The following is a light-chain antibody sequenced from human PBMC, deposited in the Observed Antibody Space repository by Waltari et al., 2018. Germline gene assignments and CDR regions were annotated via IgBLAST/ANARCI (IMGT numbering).Light chain of an antibody. V-gene: IGLV2-14*01. J-gene: IGLJ1*01. CDR2: DVS. CDR3: SSYTSSSTYV. Sequence: QSALTQPASVSGSPGQSITISCTGTRSDAGGYNYVSWYQQHPGKAPKLMIYDVSKRPSGVSNRFSGSKSGNTASLTISGLQAEDEADYYCSSYTSSSTYVFGTGTKVTVL. CDR1: RSDAGGYNY.